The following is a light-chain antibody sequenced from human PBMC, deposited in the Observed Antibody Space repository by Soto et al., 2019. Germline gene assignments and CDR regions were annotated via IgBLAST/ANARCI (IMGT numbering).Light chain of an antibody. V-gene: IGLV7-43*01. CDR1: TGAVTTGNY. J-gene: IGLJ3*02. CDR2: TTD. Sequence: QTVVTQEPSLTVSPGGTVTLTCASSTGAVTTGNYASWFQQKPGQAPRTLIYTTDNRHSWTPARFSGSLLGGKAALTLSSVQPEDEADYYCLLYFGGAQLEFGGGTKLTVL. CDR3: LLYFGGAQLE.